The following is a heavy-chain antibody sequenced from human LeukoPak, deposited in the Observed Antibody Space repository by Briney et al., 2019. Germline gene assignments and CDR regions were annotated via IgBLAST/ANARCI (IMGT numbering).Heavy chain of an antibody. CDR2: IYHSGST. CDR1: GYSISSGYY. V-gene: IGHV4-38-2*02. J-gene: IGHJ6*03. CDR3: ARVDWLANYYYYMDV. D-gene: IGHD2-21*01. Sequence: SETLSLTCTVSGYSISSGYYWGWSRQPPGKGLAWIGIIYHSGSTYYNPSLKRRVTISVDTSKNQLSLKLSSVTAADTAVYYCARVDWLANYYYYMDVWGKGTTVTVSS.